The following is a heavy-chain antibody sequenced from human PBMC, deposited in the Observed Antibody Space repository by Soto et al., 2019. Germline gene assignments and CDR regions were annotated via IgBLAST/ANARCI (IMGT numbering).Heavy chain of an antibody. V-gene: IGHV3-23*01. CDR2: ISGSGGST. Sequence: GGSLRLSCAASGFTFSSYAMRWVRQAPGKGLEWVSAISGSGGSTYYADSVKGRFTITRDNSKNTLYLQMNSLRAEDTAVYYCASPDCSSWYREQYFDDWGQGTLVTVSS. CDR3: ASPDCSSWYREQYFDD. CDR1: GFTFSSYA. J-gene: IGHJ1*01. D-gene: IGHD6-13*01.